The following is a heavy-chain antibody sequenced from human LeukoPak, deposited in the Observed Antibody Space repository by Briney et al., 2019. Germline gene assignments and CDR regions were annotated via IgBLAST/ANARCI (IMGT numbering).Heavy chain of an antibody. CDR3: ARDYGDYGWVQYYYYYYGMDV. CDR2: ISSSGSTI. J-gene: IGHJ6*02. V-gene: IGHV3-11*01. D-gene: IGHD4-17*01. CDR1: GFTFSDYY. Sequence: GGSLRLSCAASGFTFSDYYMSWIRQAPGKGLEWVSYISSSGSTIYYADSVKGRFTISRDNAKNSLYLQMNSLGAEDTAVYYCARDYGDYGWVQYYYYYYGMDVWGQGTTVTVSS.